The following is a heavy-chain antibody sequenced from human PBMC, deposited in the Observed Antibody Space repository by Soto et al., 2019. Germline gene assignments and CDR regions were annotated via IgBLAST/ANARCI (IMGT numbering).Heavy chain of an antibody. CDR3: ARELRVRQWLPYPSFGY. Sequence: GASVKVSCKASGYTFTSYAMHWVRQAPGQRLEWMGWINAGNGNTKYSQKFLGRVTITRDTSASTAYMELSSLRSEDTAVYYCARELRVRQWLPYPSFGYWGQGTLVTVSS. CDR1: GYTFTSYA. CDR2: INAGNGNT. D-gene: IGHD6-19*01. V-gene: IGHV1-3*01. J-gene: IGHJ4*02.